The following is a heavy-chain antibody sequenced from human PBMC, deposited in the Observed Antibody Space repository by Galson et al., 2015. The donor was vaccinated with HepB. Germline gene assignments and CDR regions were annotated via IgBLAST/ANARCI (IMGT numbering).Heavy chain of an antibody. J-gene: IGHJ4*02. D-gene: IGHD2-8*01. CDR2: IWYDGSNK. CDR3: ARERQVFSYPAYFDY. Sequence: SLRLSCAASGFTFSSYGMHWVRQAPGKGLEWVAVIWYDGSNKYYADSVKGRFTISRDNSKNTLYLQMNSLRAEDTAVYYCARERQVFSYPAYFDYWGQGTLVTVSS. CDR1: GFTFSSYG. V-gene: IGHV3-33*01.